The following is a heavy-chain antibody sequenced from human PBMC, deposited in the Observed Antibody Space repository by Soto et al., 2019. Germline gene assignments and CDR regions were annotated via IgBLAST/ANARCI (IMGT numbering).Heavy chain of an antibody. Sequence: SETLSLTCAVSGGSISSSNWWSWVRQPPGKGLEWIGEIYHSGSTNYNPSLKSRVTISVDKSKNQFSLKLSSVTAADTAVYYCASRTSSYYDILTGEVYYYGMDVWGQGTTVTVSS. D-gene: IGHD3-9*01. V-gene: IGHV4-4*02. CDR1: GGSISSSNW. J-gene: IGHJ6*02. CDR3: ASRTSSYYDILTGEVYYYGMDV. CDR2: IYHSGST.